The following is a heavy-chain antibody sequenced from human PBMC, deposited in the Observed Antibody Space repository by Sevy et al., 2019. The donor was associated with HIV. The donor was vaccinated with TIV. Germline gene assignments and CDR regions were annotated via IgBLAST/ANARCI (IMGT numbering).Heavy chain of an antibody. J-gene: IGHJ4*01. D-gene: IGHD2-2*02. V-gene: IGHV4-59*12. CDR2: ISYSGAT. Sequence: SETLSLTCSVSGDSINNFYWAWIRQPPGKGLEWIGYISYSGATDYSPSLKSRVDISIDTSMKQFSLNLMSVTAADTDVFYCARLRWDVVATPGATPGCYFDSWGQGTLVTVSS. CDR3: ARLRWDVVATPGATPGCYFDS. CDR1: GDSINNFY.